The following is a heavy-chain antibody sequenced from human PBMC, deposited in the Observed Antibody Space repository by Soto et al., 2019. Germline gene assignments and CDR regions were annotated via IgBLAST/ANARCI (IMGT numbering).Heavy chain of an antibody. Sequence: SETLSLTCAVYCGTFRGYYWSWIRQPPGKGLEWIGEINHSGSTNYNPSLKSRVTMSVDTSKNQFSLKLSSVTAADTAVYYCARTSMFDCWGQGTLVTVSS. CDR3: ARTSMFDC. CDR1: CGTFRGYY. D-gene: IGHD6-6*01. CDR2: INHSGST. V-gene: IGHV4-34*01. J-gene: IGHJ4*02.